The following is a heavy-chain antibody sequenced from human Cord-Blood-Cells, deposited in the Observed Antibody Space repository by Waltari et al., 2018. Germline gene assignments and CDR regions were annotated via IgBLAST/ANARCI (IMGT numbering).Heavy chain of an antibody. D-gene: IGHD7-27*01. CDR3: AKDTGGWGYYYYGMDV. V-gene: IGHV3-9*01. Sequence: EVQLVESGGGLVQPGRSLRLSCAASGFTFDDYAMHWVRHAPGKGLEWVSGISWNSGSICYADSVKGRFTISRDNAKNSLYLQMNSLRAEDTALYYCAKDTGGWGYYYYGMDVWGQGTTVTVSS. CDR1: GFTFDDYA. J-gene: IGHJ6*02. CDR2: ISWNSGSI.